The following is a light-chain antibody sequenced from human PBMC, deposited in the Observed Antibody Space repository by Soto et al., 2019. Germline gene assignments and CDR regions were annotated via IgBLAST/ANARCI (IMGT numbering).Light chain of an antibody. V-gene: IGLV2-14*01. J-gene: IGLJ1*01. CDR3: CSYTSTSSLFV. CDR1: TSDVGGYNY. Sequence: QSALTQPASVSGSPGQSITISCTGTTSDVGGYNYVSWYQQHPGKGPRLMIYEVSNRPSGVSNRFSGSKSGNTASLTISGLQAEDEADYYCCSYTSTSSLFVFGGGTKVTVL. CDR2: EVS.